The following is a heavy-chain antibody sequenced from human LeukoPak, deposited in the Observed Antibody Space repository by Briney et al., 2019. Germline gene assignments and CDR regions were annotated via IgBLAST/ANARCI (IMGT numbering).Heavy chain of an antibody. CDR2: ITISGRTA. D-gene: IGHD2-8*01. J-gene: IGHJ4*02. V-gene: IGHV3-23*01. Sequence: PGGSLRLSCLPSLFTFRDYAMSWVRQAPGKGLEWVSGITISGRTAYYADSVKGRFTISRDNFKNTLYLQMNRLRGDESIIDYCAKRGCDTNGCPYYFDYWGQGTLVTVSS. CDR3: AKRGCDTNGCPYYFDY. CDR1: LFTFRDYA.